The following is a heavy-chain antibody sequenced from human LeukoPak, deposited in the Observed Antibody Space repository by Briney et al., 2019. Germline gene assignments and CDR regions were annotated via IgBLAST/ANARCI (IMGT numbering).Heavy chain of an antibody. V-gene: IGHV3-30*04. D-gene: IGHD6-19*01. J-gene: IGHJ4*02. Sequence: GGSLRLSCEASGFTFSRYPMHWVRQAPGKGLEWVAGISDDGRGTYYADSVKGRFTISRDNSKNTLYLQMNSLRAEDTAVYYCARDLGAVAGYFDYWGQGTLVTVSS. CDR1: GFTFSRYP. CDR3: ARDLGAVAGYFDY. CDR2: ISDDGRGT.